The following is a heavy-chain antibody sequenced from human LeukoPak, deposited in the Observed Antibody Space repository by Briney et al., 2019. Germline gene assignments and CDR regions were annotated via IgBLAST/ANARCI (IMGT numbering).Heavy chain of an antibody. J-gene: IGHJ4*02. D-gene: IGHD6-13*01. Sequence: ASVKVSCKASGYTFTGYYMHWVRQAPGQGLEWMGWINPNSGGTNYAQKFQGWVTMTRDTSISTAYMELSRLRSDDTAVYYCARESSGAAAGTYDYWGQRTLVTVSS. CDR3: ARESSGAAAGTYDY. V-gene: IGHV1-2*04. CDR2: INPNSGGT. CDR1: GYTFTGYY.